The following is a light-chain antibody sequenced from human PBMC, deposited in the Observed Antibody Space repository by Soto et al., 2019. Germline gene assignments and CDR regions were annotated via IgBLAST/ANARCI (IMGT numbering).Light chain of an antibody. CDR1: QSVSSSY. CDR3: QQYGSSPRKT. V-gene: IGKV3-20*01. J-gene: IGKJ1*01. CDR2: GAS. Sequence: EIVLTQSPGTLSLSPGERATLSCRDSQSVSSSYLAWYQQKPCQAPRLLIYGASSRATGIPYRFSGSGSGTDFTLTISRLEPEDFAVYYCQQYGSSPRKTFGQGTKVDIK.